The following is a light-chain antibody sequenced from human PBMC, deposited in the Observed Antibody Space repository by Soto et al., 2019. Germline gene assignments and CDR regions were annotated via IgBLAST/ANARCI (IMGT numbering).Light chain of an antibody. Sequence: DIQLTPSPSSLSASVGDRVTITCQASQDISNYLNWYQQKPGKAPKLLIYDASNLETGVPSRFSGSGSGTDFTFTISSLQPEDIATYYCQQYDNLHLTFGGGTKVDIK. V-gene: IGKV1-33*01. CDR3: QQYDNLHLT. CDR2: DAS. J-gene: IGKJ4*01. CDR1: QDISNY.